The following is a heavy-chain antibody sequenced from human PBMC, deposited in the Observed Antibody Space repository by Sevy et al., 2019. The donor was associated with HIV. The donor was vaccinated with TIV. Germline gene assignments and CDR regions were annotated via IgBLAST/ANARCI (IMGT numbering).Heavy chain of an antibody. CDR1: GFTFSSYG. CDR3: ARDSARVIVPTAGFDS. J-gene: IGHJ5*01. V-gene: IGHV3-33*01. CDR2: IWYDGSNK. D-gene: IGHD2-15*01. Sequence: GGSLRLSCAASGFTFSSYGMHWVRQAPGKGLEWVAVIWYDGSNKYYADSVKGRFTISRDNSKNTLNLKMNSLRVEDTALYFCARDSARVIVPTAGFDSWGQGVLVTVSS.